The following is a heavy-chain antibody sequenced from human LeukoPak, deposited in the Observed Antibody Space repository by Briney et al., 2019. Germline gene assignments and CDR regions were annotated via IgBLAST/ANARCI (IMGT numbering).Heavy chain of an antibody. V-gene: IGHV4-59*01. Sequence: PSETLSLTCTVSGGSISSYYWSWIRQPPGKGLEWIGYIYYSGSTNYNPSLKSRVTISVDTSKNQFSLKLGSVTAADTAVYYCARGLRYYGSGSYYHYYYYYMDVXGKGTTVTVSS. J-gene: IGHJ6*03. CDR1: GGSISSYY. CDR3: ARGLRYYGSGSYYHYYYYYMDV. D-gene: IGHD3-10*01. CDR2: IYYSGST.